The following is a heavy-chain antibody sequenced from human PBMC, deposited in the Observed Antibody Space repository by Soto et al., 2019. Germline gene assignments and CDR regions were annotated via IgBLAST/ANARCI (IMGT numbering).Heavy chain of an antibody. CDR2: MNPNSGNT. J-gene: IGHJ6*02. V-gene: IGHV1-8*01. D-gene: IGHD3-10*01. CDR1: GYTFTSYD. CDR3: ARCPYGDCFYGMDD. Sequence: QVQLVQSGAEVKKPGASVKVSCKASGYTFTSYDINWVRQATGQGLEWMGWMNPNSGNTGYAQKFQGRVTMTRNTSINTAYMELSSRRAEDTAVYYGARCPYGDCFYGMDDCGQGTAVTVSS.